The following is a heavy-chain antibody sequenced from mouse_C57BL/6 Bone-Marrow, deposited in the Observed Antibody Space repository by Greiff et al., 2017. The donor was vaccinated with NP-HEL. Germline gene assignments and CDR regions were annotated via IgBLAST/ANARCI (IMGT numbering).Heavy chain of an antibody. J-gene: IGHJ2*01. CDR3: ILATVVAPDY. Sequence: EVQLQQSGAELVRPGASVKLSCTASGFNIKDDYMHWVKQRPEQGLEWIGWIDPENGDTDYASKFQGKATITADKSSNTAYLQLSSLTSEDNAVYSSILATVVAPDYWGQGTALTVSS. V-gene: IGHV14-4*01. D-gene: IGHD1-1*01. CDR2: IDPENGDT. CDR1: GFNIKDDY.